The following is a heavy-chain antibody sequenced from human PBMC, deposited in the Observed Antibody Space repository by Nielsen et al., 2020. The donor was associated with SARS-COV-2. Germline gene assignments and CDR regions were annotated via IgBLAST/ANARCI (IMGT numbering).Heavy chain of an antibody. Sequence: GESLKISCAASGFTFSSYEMSWVRQAPGKGLEWVSYISSSGSTIYYADSVKGRFTISRDNAKNSLYLQMNSLRAEDTAVYYCARDRYYYDSSGYQPDYWGQGTLVTVSS. V-gene: IGHV3-48*03. J-gene: IGHJ4*02. CDR3: ARDRYYYDSSGYQPDY. CDR2: ISSSGSTI. CDR1: GFTFSSYE. D-gene: IGHD3-22*01.